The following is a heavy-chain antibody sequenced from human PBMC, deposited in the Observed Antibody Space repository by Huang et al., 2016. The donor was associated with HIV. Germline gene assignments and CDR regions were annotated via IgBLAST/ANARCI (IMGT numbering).Heavy chain of an antibody. CDR2: IRTGSSYI. V-gene: IGHV3-21*01. Sequence: EVQLVESGGGLVKSGGSLRLSCAASGFTFSSYRMNWVRQAPGKGLGWVSSIRTGSSYIYYADSVKGRFTISRDNAKNSLLLQMKSLRAEDTAVYYCARGGGAWGIDYWGQGTLVTVSS. D-gene: IGHD2-21*02. J-gene: IGHJ4*02. CDR3: ARGGGAWGIDY. CDR1: GFTFSSYR.